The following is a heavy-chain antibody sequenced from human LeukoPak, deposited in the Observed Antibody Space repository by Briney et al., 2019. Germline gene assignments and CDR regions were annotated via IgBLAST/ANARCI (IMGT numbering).Heavy chain of an antibody. V-gene: IGHV3-23*01. CDR3: AKGWDNFYFYYYMDV. Sequence: GGSLRLSCAGSGFYSNDYARYAMSWVRQAPGKGLEWVSAISGTADTTKYADSVKGRFTISRDNSKNTLCLQMNSLRAEDTAVYYCAKGWDNFYFYYYMDVWGKGTMVTVSS. D-gene: IGHD1-26*01. J-gene: IGHJ6*03. CDR2: ISGTADTT. CDR1: GFYSNDYARYA.